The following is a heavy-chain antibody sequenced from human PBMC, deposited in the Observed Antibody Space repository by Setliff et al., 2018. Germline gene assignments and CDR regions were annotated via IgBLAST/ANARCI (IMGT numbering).Heavy chain of an antibody. CDR1: GFTFSGYY. D-gene: IGHD7-27*01. J-gene: IGHJ4*02. CDR3: VRDLHWGFDY. Sequence: PGGSLRLSCAASGFTFSGYYMQWVRQAPGKGLEWISSLYSAGSTYYADSVKGRFTISRDNVKNSLFLQMNSLRAEDTAVYYCVRDLHWGFDYWGLGTLVTVS. V-gene: IGHV3-66*01. CDR2: LYSAGST.